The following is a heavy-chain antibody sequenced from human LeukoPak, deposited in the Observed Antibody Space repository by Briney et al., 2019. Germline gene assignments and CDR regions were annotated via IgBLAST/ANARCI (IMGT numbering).Heavy chain of an antibody. J-gene: IGHJ6*02. CDR1: GYTFTSYA. Sequence: GASVKVSCKASGYTFTSYAMNWVRQAPGQGLEWMGWINTNTGNPTYAQGFTGRFVFSLDTSVSTAYLQISSLKAEDTAVYYCARDVGDGYNKYYYYYGMDVWGQGTTVTVS. D-gene: IGHD5-24*01. V-gene: IGHV7-4-1*02. CDR3: ARDVGDGYNKYYYYYGMDV. CDR2: INTNTGNP.